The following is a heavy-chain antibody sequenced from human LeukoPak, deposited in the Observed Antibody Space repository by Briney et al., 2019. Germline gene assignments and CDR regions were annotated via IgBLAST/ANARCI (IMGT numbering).Heavy chain of an antibody. Sequence: PGGSLRLSCAASGFTFSSYEMNWVRQAPGKGLEWVSYISSSGSTIYYADSVKGRFTISRDNAKNSLYLQMNSLRAEDTAVYYCAGDRMVRGVIIRNYWGQGTLVTVSS. CDR2: ISSSGSTI. D-gene: IGHD3-10*01. CDR1: GFTFSSYE. CDR3: AGDRMVRGVIIRNY. V-gene: IGHV3-48*03. J-gene: IGHJ4*02.